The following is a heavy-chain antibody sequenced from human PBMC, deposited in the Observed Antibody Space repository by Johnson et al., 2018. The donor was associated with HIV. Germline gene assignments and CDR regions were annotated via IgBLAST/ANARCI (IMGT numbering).Heavy chain of an antibody. CDR1: GFTFSSHG. J-gene: IGHJ3*02. D-gene: IGHD6-13*01. Sequence: QVQLVESGGGVVQPGGSLRLSCAASGFTFSSHGMHWVRQAPGKGLEWVAFISYDESNNYYADSVTGRFTISRDNSKSTLFLQMSILRGEDTGVYYCAKSLGQQLVVVDAFDITGQGTMVTVSS. V-gene: IGHV3-30*02. CDR3: AKSLGQQLVVVDAFDI. CDR2: ISYDESNN.